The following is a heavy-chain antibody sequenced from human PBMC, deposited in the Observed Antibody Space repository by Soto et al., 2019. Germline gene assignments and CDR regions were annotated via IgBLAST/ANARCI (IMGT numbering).Heavy chain of an antibody. J-gene: IGHJ6*02. D-gene: IGHD2-2*01. V-gene: IGHV3-21*06. CDR2: ISGGGSYI. CDR1: GFTFSYEN. CDR3: ARDSDCHSTSCFFPPHV. Sequence: AGGSLRLSCSASGFTFSYENMSWVRQFPGKGLEWVSGISGGGSYIFYADSVQGRFSISRDNAKNSLFLEMNSLRVEDTAVYYCARDSDCHSTSCFFPPHVWGQGTTVTVSS.